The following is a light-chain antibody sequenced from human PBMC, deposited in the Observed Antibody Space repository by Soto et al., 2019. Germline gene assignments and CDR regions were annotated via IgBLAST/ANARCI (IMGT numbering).Light chain of an antibody. V-gene: IGKV1-27*01. CDR2: GAS. J-gene: IGKJ4*01. CDR1: KGISNY. Sequence: DIQMTQSPSSLSASIGDRVTITCRASKGISNYLAWYQQRPGKVPKLLIYGASTLHSGVPTRFSGRGSGTDFTLTICAMQPEDVANYHCQEYSTPPTAFDGGTKVDI. CDR3: QEYSTPPTA.